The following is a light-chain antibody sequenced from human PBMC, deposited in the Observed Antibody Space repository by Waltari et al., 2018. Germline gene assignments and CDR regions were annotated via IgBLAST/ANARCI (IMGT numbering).Light chain of an antibody. CDR2: RNS. CDR1: SSNIGAGYD. V-gene: IGLV1-40*01. J-gene: IGLJ3*02. Sequence: QSVLTQPPSVSGAPGPRATISCTGSSSNIGAGYDVHWYQHLPGTAPKLLIYRNSNRPSGVPDRFSGSKSGTSASLAITGLQAEDEADYYCQSYDSKLSGSVFGGGTKLTVL. CDR3: QSYDSKLSGSV.